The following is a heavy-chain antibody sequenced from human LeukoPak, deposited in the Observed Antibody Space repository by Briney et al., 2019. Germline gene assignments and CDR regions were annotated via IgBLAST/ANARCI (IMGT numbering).Heavy chain of an antibody. D-gene: IGHD3-10*01. V-gene: IGHV4-31*03. CDR1: GGSISSGGYH. J-gene: IGHJ4*02. Sequence: SQTLSLTCTVSGGSISSGGYHWSWIRQHPGKGLEWIGYIYYSGSTYYNPSLKSRVTISVDTSKNQFSLKLSSVTAADTAVYYCAREGYYGSGSYWYYFDYWGQGTLVTVSS. CDR3: AREGYYGSGSYWYYFDY. CDR2: IYYSGST.